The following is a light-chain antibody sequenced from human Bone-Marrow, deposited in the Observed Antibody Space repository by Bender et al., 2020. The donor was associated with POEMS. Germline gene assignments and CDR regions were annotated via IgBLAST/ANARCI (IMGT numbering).Light chain of an antibody. V-gene: IGLV3-21*02. Sequence: SYVLTQAPSVSVAPGQTAKITCGGNNIGTIRVHWYQQKPGQAPVFVVYDNNDRPSGIPQRFSGSKSGASAALAITGLQAEDESDYYCQSYDNSLGGWVFGGGTKLTVL. CDR2: DNN. CDR3: QSYDNSLGGWV. J-gene: IGLJ3*02. CDR1: NIGTIR.